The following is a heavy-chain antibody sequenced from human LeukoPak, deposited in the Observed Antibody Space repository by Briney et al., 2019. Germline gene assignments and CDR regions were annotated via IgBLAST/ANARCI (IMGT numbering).Heavy chain of an antibody. CDR2: INSDGSST. V-gene: IGHV3-74*01. Sequence: GGSLRLSCAASGFTFSSYWMHWVRQAPGKGLVWVSRINSDGSSTSYADSVKGRFTISRDNAKNTLYLQMNSLRAEDTAVYYCAREGYSYGYVALDYWGQGTLVTVSS. CDR1: GFTFSSYW. J-gene: IGHJ4*02. CDR3: AREGYSYGYVALDY. D-gene: IGHD5-18*01.